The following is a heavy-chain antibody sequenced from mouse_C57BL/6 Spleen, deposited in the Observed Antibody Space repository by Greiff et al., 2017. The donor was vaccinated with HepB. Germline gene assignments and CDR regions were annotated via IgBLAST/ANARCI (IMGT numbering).Heavy chain of an antibody. Sequence: VKLLESGPELVKPGASVKISCKASGYAFSSSWMNWVKQRPGKGLEWIGRIYPGDGDTNYNGKFKGKATLTADKSSSTAYMQLSSLTSEDSAVYFFARSSNHRDNYDRYFDYWGQGTTLTVSS. V-gene: IGHV1-82*01. CDR1: GYAFSSSW. CDR2: IYPGDGDT. J-gene: IGHJ2*01. CDR3: ARSSNHRDNYDRYFDY. D-gene: IGHD2-4*01.